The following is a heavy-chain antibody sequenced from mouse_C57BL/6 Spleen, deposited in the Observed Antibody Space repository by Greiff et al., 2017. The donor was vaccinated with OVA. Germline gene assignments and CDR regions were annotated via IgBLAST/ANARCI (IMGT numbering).Heavy chain of an antibody. Sequence: VQLQQPGTELVKPGASVKLSCKASGYTFTSYWMRWVKQRPGQGLEWIGNINPSNGGTNYNEKFKSKATLTVDKSSSTAYMQLSSLTSEDSAVYYGARTGWDYAMDYWGQGTSVTVSS. V-gene: IGHV1-53*01. CDR3: ARTGWDYAMDY. CDR2: INPSNGGT. J-gene: IGHJ4*01. CDR1: GYTFTSYW. D-gene: IGHD1-1*02.